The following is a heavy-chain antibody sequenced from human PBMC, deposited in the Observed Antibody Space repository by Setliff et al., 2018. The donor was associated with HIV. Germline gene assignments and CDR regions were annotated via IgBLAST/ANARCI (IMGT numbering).Heavy chain of an antibody. CDR2: ISRNSEEI. Sequence: GSLRLSCGASGFTFSSYSMNWVRQAPGKGLEWVSSISRNSEEISYADSVKGRFTISRDNAKNSLYLQINSLRAEDTAMYYCARETGSGSFYVYWGQGTQVTVSS. CDR3: ARETGSGSFYVY. CDR1: GFTFSSYS. D-gene: IGHD3-10*01. J-gene: IGHJ4*02. V-gene: IGHV3-21*01.